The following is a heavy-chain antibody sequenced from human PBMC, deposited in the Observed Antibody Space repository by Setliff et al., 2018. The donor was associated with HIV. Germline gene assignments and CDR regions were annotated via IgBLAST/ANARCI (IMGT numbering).Heavy chain of an antibody. D-gene: IGHD6-6*01. CDR1: AFTFSTFA. V-gene: IGHV3-30*01. Sequence: GGSLRLSCEVSAFTFSTFAMHRVRQAPGKGPEWVGVISNDGSDQRYAESVKGRFTISRDNSKSMLYLQMNNLRVDDTAMYYCARDQSQSIVARQDGVYYYYYMDVWGKGTTVTVSS. CDR3: ARDQSQSIVARQDGVYYYYYMDV. J-gene: IGHJ6*03. CDR2: ISNDGSDQ.